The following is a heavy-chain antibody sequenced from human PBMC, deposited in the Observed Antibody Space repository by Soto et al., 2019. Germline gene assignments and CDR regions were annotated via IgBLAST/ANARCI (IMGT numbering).Heavy chain of an antibody. J-gene: IGHJ5*02. V-gene: IGHV4-30-4*01. D-gene: IGHD3-10*01. Sequence: QVQLQESGTGLVKPSQTLSLTCTVSGGTISSGDYHWSWIRQPPGKGLEWIGHIHNSGNIYYNPSLKTRLSISVDTSKKLFSLKLSSLTAAHTAVYFCARVTNIIYRFSSSFVPWVQGTLVTVSS. CDR2: IHNSGNI. CDR3: ARVTNIIYRFSSSFVP. CDR1: GGTISSGDYH.